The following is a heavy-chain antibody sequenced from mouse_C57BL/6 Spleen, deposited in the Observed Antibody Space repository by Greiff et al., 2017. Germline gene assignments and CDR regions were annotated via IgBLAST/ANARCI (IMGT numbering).Heavy chain of an antibody. Sequence: EVKLMESGGGLVKPGGSLKLSCAASGFTFSSYAMSWVRQTPEKRLEWVATISDGGSYTYYPDNVKGRFTISRDNAKNNLYLHMSHLKSEDTAMYYCARGGDYGSSWAMDVWGKGTSVTVSS. CDR1: GFTFSSYA. J-gene: IGHJ4*01. V-gene: IGHV5-4*03. CDR3: ARGGDYGSSWAMDV. CDR2: ISDGGSYT. D-gene: IGHD1-1*01.